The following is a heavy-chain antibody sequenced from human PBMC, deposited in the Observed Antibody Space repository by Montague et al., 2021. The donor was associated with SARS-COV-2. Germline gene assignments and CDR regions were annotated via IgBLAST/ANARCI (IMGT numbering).Heavy chain of an antibody. CDR1: GASMSSQTYY. CDR2: ISYSGTT. V-gene: IGHV4-39*01. D-gene: IGHD3-9*01. CDR3: TRQFYDILTGYSPFFFDX. Sequence: SETLSLTCSVSGASMSSQTYYWAWIRQPPGKELEWIGSISYSGTTFYNPSLKTRATLSVDTSKNQFSLKLRSLSASDTAVYYCTRQFYDILTGYSPFFFDXWGQGTLVTVSS. J-gene: IGHJ4*02.